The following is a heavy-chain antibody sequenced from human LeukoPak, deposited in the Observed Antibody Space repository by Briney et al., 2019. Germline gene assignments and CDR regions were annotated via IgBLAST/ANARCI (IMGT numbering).Heavy chain of an antibody. CDR2: IRSRANSYAT. CDR3: TRRYYHDSSGNFQRDY. CDR1: GFTFSGSA. Sequence: GGSLRLSCAASGFTFSGSAMHWVRQASGKGLEWVGRIRSRANSYATSYGASVKGRFTISRDDSKNTAYLQMNSLKTEDTAVYFCTRRYYHDSSGNFQRDYWGQGTLVTVSS. J-gene: IGHJ4*02. V-gene: IGHV3-73*01. D-gene: IGHD3-22*01.